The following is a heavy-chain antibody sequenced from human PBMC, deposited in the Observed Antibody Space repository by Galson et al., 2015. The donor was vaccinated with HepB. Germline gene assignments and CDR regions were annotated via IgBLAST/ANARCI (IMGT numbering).Heavy chain of an antibody. CDR3: AKVGVTTHAFDI. J-gene: IGHJ3*02. D-gene: IGHD4-17*01. CDR2: ISGSGGST. V-gene: IGHV3-23*01. Sequence: SLRLSCAASGFTFSSYAMSWVRQAPGKGLEWVSAISGSGGSTYYADSVKGRFAISRDNSKNTLYLQMNSLRAEDTAVYYCAKVGVTTHAFDIWGQGTMVTVSS. CDR1: GFTFSSYA.